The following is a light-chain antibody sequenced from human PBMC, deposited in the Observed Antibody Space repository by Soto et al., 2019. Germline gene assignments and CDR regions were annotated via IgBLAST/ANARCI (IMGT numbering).Light chain of an antibody. CDR2: TSS. J-gene: IGKJ1*01. CDR1: QTISTY. V-gene: IGKV1-39*01. CDR3: QQSDQTSWT. Sequence: DIQMTQSPSSLSASVGDRITMTCRASQTISTYLNWYQQKPGKAPKLLLSTSSTLQSGVPSRFSGSGSGTEFTLSIRGLQPDDVATYCCQQSDQTSWTFGLGTKV.